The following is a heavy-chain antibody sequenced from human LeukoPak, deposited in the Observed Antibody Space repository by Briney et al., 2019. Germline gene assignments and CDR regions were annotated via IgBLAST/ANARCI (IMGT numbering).Heavy chain of an antibody. J-gene: IGHJ4*02. Sequence: SGGSLRLSCAASGFTFSSYAMSWVRQAPGKGLGWVSAISGSGGSTYYADSVKGRFTISRDNSKNSLYLQMNSLRAEDTAVYYCARDTAGYSSGWFYYFDYWGQGTLVTVSS. D-gene: IGHD6-19*01. CDR3: ARDTAGYSSGWFYYFDY. CDR1: GFTFSSYA. CDR2: ISGSGGST. V-gene: IGHV3-23*01.